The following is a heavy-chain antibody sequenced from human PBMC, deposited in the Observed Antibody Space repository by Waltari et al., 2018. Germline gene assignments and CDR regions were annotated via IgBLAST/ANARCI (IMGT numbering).Heavy chain of an antibody. V-gene: IGHV3-9*01. D-gene: IGHD3-3*01. CDR3: AKSLAPFLRFLEWSDNSGYFDY. CDR2: ISWNSGRI. CDR1: GFTFDDYA. Sequence: EVQLVESGGGLVQPGRSLRLSCAASGFTFDDYAMHWVRQAPGKGLEWVSGISWNSGRIGYADSVKGRFTISRDNAKNSLYLQMNSLRAEDTALYYCAKSLAPFLRFLEWSDNSGYFDYWGQGTLVTVSS. J-gene: IGHJ4*02.